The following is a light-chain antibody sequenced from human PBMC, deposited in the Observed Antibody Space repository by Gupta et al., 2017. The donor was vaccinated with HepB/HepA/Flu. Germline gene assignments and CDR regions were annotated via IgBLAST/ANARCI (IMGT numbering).Light chain of an antibody. V-gene: IGLV3-21*02. CDR3: QVWDSSSDHRV. J-gene: IGLJ2*01. CDR2: DDR. Sequence: SYVLTQQPPVSVAPGEPASFTGGGNNIGSKSVHWYQQTQGQAPVLVVYDDRDRPSGIPDRFAGSNSGNTATLTISRVEGGDEADYYCQVWDSSSDHRVFGGGTRLTVL. CDR1: NIGSKS.